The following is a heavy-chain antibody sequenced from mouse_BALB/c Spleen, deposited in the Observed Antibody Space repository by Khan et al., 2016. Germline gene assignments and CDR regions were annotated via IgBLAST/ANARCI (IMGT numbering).Heavy chain of an antibody. Sequence: VQLQQSGTVLARPGASVKMSCKASGYTFTSYWMHWVKQRPGQGLEWIGAIYPGNSDTSYNQKFKGKAKLTAVTSTSTAYMVLSSLTNEDSAVYSCTNNYVGLSVNYWGQGTTLTVSS. D-gene: IGHD2-4*01. CDR3: TNNYVGLSVNY. CDR1: GYTFTSYW. J-gene: IGHJ2*01. CDR2: IYPGNSDT. V-gene: IGHV1-5*01.